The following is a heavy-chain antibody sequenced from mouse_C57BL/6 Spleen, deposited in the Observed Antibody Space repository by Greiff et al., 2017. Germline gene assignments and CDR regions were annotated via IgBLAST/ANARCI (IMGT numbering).Heavy chain of an antibody. CDR3: ARIGTGTSYLDY. CDR2: IDPNSGGT. Sequence: QVQLKQPGAELVKPGASVKLSCKASGYTFTSYWMHWVKQRPGRGLEWIGRIDPNSGGTKYNEKFKSKATLTVDKPSSTAYMQLSSLPSEDSAVYYCARIGTGTSYLDYWGQGTTLTVSS. V-gene: IGHV1-72*01. D-gene: IGHD4-1*01. CDR1: GYTFTSYW. J-gene: IGHJ2*01.